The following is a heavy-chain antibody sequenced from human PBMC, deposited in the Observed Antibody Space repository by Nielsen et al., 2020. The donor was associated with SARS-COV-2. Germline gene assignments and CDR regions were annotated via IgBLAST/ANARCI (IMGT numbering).Heavy chain of an antibody. CDR1: GFTFDDYA. CDR3: ARYYGSGSYYDYYGMDV. V-gene: IGHV3-9*01. J-gene: IGHJ6*02. D-gene: IGHD3-10*01. Sequence: SCAASGFTFDDYAMHWVRQAPGKGLEWVSGISWNSGSIGYADSVKGRFTISRDNAKNSLYLQMNSLRAEDTAVYYCARYYGSGSYYDYYGMDVWGQGTTVTVSS. CDR2: ISWNSGSI.